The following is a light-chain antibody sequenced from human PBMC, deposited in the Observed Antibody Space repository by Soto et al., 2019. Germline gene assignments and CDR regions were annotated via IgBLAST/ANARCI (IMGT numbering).Light chain of an antibody. CDR1: SSDIGAYND. CDR3: GSYTSSTTWV. Sequence: QSVLTQPASVSGSPGQSITISCTGTSSDIGAYNDVSWYQQLPGKAPRLMIYEVTNRPSGVSNRFSGSKSGNTASLSISGLQTEDEADYYCGSYTSSTTWVFGGGTKLTVL. J-gene: IGLJ3*02. V-gene: IGLV2-14*03. CDR2: EVT.